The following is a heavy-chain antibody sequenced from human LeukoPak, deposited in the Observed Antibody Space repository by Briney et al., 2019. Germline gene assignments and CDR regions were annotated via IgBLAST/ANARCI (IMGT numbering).Heavy chain of an antibody. J-gene: IGHJ4*02. CDR2: IYYSGST. CDR3: ARGHSRPSGIAATTTKKRPSKFDY. CDR1: GGSISSGGYY. Sequence: PSETLSLTCTVSGGSISSGGYYWSWIGQHSGKGLEWIGYIYYSGSTYYNPSLKSRVTISVDTSKNQFSLKLSSVTAADTAVYYCARGHSRPSGIAATTTKKRPSKFDYWGQGTLVTVSS. D-gene: IGHD6-13*01. V-gene: IGHV4-31*03.